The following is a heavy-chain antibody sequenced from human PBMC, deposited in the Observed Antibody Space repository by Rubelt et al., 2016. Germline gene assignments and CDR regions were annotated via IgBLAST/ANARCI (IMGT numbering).Heavy chain of an antibody. D-gene: IGHD3-10*01. J-gene: IGHJ4*02. V-gene: IGHV3-23*01. Sequence: EVQLLGSGGGLVHPGGSLRLSCAASGFTFSSYAMNWVRQAPGKGLEWVSAISNSGGSTFYADSVKGRFTISRDSSKNTLYLQMNSLRAEETAIYYGARGGTTGTPRTVFDNWGQGTLVTVSS. CDR1: GFTFSSYA. CDR3: ARGGTTGTPRTVFDN. CDR2: ISNSGGST.